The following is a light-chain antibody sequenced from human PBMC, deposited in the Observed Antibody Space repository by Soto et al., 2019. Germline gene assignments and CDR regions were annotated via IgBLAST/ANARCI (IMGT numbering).Light chain of an antibody. CDR2: SAS. CDR3: QQYGSSSYT. CDR1: QNLGTLY. Sequence: EIVLTQSPGTLSLSPGERGTLSCRASQNLGTLYLAWFQQKSGQAPRLLIYSASRRATGTPDRFSGSGSGTDFTLTISRLEPEDFAVYYCQQYGSSSYTFGQGTKVDIK. J-gene: IGKJ2*01. V-gene: IGKV3-20*01.